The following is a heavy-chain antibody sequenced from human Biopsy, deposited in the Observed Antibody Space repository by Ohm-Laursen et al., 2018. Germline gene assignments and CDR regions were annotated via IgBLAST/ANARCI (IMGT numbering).Heavy chain of an antibody. Sequence: EASVKVSCKASAYSFGDHRIHWVRQAPGQGLEWMGWIDPKSGGTNYAQKFQGRVTMTRDTSISTTYMELRSLRSDDTAVYYCARVFCTSTTCYGLLDNWGQGTVVTVSS. J-gene: IGHJ4*02. CDR2: IDPKSGGT. CDR1: AYSFGDHR. CDR3: ARVFCTSTTCYGLLDN. V-gene: IGHV1-2*02. D-gene: IGHD2/OR15-2a*01.